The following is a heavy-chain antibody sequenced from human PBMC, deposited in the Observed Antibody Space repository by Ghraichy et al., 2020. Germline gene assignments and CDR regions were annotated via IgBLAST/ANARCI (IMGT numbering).Heavy chain of an antibody. CDR1: GFTFSSYD. V-gene: IGHV3-13*01. CDR3: ARGGSWNDFWRWRVGPHYGMDV. D-gene: IGHD3-3*01. CDR2: IGTAGDT. Sequence: GSLRLSCAASGFTFSSYDMHWVRQATGKDLEWVSAIGTAGDTYYPGSVKGRFTISRENAKNSLYLQMNSLRAGDTAVYYCARGGSWNDFWRWRVGPHYGMDVWGQGTTVTVSS. J-gene: IGHJ6*02.